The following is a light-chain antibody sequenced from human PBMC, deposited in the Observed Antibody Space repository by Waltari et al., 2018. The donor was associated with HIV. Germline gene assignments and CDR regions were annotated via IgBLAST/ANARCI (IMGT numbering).Light chain of an antibody. CDR1: NIGTKN. Sequence: SYVLTQPPSVSVAPGQTARITGGGNNIGTKNMHWYQQRPAQAPVLVVSDDSDRPSDIPERFSGSNSANTATLSISRVEAGDEADYYCQVWDYNSDRWVFGGGTKLTVL. CDR2: DDS. CDR3: QVWDYNSDRWV. V-gene: IGLV3-21*02. J-gene: IGLJ3*02.